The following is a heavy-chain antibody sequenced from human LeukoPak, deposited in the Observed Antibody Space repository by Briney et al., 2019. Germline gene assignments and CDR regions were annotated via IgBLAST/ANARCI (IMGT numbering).Heavy chain of an antibody. D-gene: IGHD2-2*01. CDR3: ARSGSIQAHRRVVPAVYYGMDV. CDR1: GPSISSGGYY. V-gene: IGHV4-31*01. J-gene: IGHJ6*02. CDR2: IYYTGST. Sequence: PSETLSLTCTVSGPSISSGGYYWGWIRQHPGNGLEWIRYIYYTGSTYYNPSLKSPVPISVDTSKKQFSLTLSSVTAADTAVYYCARSGSIQAHRRVVPAVYYGMDVWGQGTTVTVSS.